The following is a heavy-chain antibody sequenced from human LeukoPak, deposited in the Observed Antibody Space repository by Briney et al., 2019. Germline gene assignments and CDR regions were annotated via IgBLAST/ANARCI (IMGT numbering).Heavy chain of an antibody. D-gene: IGHD5-18*01. J-gene: IGHJ5*02. CDR1: GGSIRSYY. CDR2: IYYSGST. Sequence: SETLSLTCTVSGGSIRSYYWTWIRQPPGKGLEWIGYIYYSGSTNYNPSLKSRLTMSADTSKNQFSLKLNSVTAADTAVYYCARHSDTAMVDRWGQGTLVTVSS. CDR3: ARHSDTAMVDR. V-gene: IGHV4-59*08.